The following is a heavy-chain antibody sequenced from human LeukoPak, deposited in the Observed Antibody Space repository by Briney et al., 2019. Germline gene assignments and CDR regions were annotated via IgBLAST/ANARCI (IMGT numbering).Heavy chain of an antibody. CDR2: IRDDGSEK. D-gene: IGHD1-14*01. Sequence: GGSLRLSCAASGFTFSDYWMLWVRQAPGKGPEWVASIRDDGSEKNYVDSVKGRFTISRDNAQMPLYLQMNSLRVDDTAVYYCATDRKAGSWDPRFNYGGQGTLVTVSS. CDR1: GFTFSDYW. J-gene: IGHJ4*02. V-gene: IGHV3-7*04. CDR3: ATDRKAGSWDPRFNY.